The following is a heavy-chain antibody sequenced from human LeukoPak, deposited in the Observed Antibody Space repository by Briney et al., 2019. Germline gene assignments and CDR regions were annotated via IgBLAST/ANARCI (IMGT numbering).Heavy chain of an antibody. D-gene: IGHD6-13*01. CDR3: ARDPAAAGTGFDP. CDR1: GGTFSSYA. J-gene: IGHJ5*02. V-gene: IGHV1-18*01. CDR2: ISAYNGNT. Sequence: ASVKVSCKASGGTFSSYAISWVRQAPGQGLEWMGWISAYNGNTNYAQKLQGRVTMTTDTSTSTAYMELRSLRSDDTAVYYCARDPAAAGTGFDPWGQGTLVTVSS.